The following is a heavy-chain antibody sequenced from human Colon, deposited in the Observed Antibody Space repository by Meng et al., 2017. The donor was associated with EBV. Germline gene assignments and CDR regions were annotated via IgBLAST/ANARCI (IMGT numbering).Heavy chain of an antibody. D-gene: IGHD4-17*01. CDR2: VRYSGTA. CDR1: GGSLDNSEYY. J-gene: IGHJ4*02. CDR3: ARHVYGDSYGF. Sequence: QLRLQQSGPGLVTPSETLSLTCPVSGGSLDNSEYYWDWFRQPPGKGLEWIGGVRYSGTAYYNPSLPSRVTISVDTSKNQFSLNLSSLTAADTAVYYCARHVYGDSYGFWGQGTLVTVSS. V-gene: IGHV4-39*01.